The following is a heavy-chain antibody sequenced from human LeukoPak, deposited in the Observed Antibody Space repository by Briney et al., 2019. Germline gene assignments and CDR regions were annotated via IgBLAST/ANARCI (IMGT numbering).Heavy chain of an antibody. CDR2: IDADSGTP. CDR3: ARAGDLNGNPY. Sequence: GASVKVSCKASGYTFTDYFMHWVRQARGQGLESMGWIDADSGTPTYPQKFQGRVTMTRDTSTSTVYMELSRLISDDTAVYYCARAGDLNGNPYWGQGTLVTVSS. D-gene: IGHD2-8*01. J-gene: IGHJ4*02. CDR1: GYTFTDYF. V-gene: IGHV1-2*02.